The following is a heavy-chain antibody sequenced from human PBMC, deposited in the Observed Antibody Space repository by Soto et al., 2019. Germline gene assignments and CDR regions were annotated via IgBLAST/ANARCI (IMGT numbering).Heavy chain of an antibody. V-gene: IGHV4-59*01. J-gene: IGHJ6*02. CDR1: GGSISSYY. CDR3: ARVADYYDSSGYYPYGMDV. Sequence: WDTLSLTCTVPGGSISSYYWSWIRRLPGKGLEWIGYNYYSGNTNYNPSLKSRVTISVDTSKNQFSLDLSSVTAADTAVYYCARVADYYDSSGYYPYGMDVWGQGTTVTVSS. D-gene: IGHD3-22*01. CDR2: NYYSGNT.